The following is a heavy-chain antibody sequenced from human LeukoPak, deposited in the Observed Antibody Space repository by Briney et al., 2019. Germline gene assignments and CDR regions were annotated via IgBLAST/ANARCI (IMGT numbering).Heavy chain of an antibody. CDR2: INHSGST. CDR3: ARGPRYYDILTGFHPYYYYGMDV. Sequence: AETLSLTCAVYGGSFGGYYWSWIRQPPGKGLEWIWEINHSGSTNYNPSLKSRVTISVDTSKNQFSLKLSSVTAADTAVYYCARGPRYYDILTGFHPYYYYGMDVWGQGTTVTVSS. CDR1: GGSFGGYY. V-gene: IGHV4-34*01. J-gene: IGHJ6*02. D-gene: IGHD3-9*01.